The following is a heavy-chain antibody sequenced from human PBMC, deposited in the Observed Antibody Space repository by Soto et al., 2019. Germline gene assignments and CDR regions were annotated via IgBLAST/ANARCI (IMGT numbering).Heavy chain of an antibody. Sequence: SETLSLTCTVSGGCXSTYYWSWIRQPPGKGLEWIGHIYYSGSTYYNPSLKSRVTISVDTSKNQFSLKLNSVPAADTAMYCCARPAEANDVRRAFDFCGQGTMVTLSS. CDR1: GGCXSTYY. CDR2: IYYSGST. J-gene: IGHJ3*01. D-gene: IGHD6-13*01. V-gene: IGHV4-59*08. CDR3: ARPAEANDVRRAFDF.